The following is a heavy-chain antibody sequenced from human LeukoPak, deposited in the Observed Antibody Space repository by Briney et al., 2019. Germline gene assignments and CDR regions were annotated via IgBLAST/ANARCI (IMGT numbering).Heavy chain of an antibody. CDR3: GKVAGTYYDFWSGYYVY. V-gene: IGHV3-23*01. CDR2: ISGSGGST. J-gene: IGHJ4*02. Sequence: SGGSLRLSCAASGFTFSSYALSWVRQAPGKGLEWVSAISGSGGSTYYADSVKGRFTISRDNSKNTLYLQMNSLRAGDTAVYYCGKVAGTYYDFWSGYYVYWGKGTLVTVSS. CDR1: GFTFSSYA. D-gene: IGHD3-3*01.